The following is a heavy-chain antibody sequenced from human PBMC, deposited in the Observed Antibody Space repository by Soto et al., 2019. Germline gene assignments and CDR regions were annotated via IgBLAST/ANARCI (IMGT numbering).Heavy chain of an antibody. V-gene: IGHV3-30-3*01. D-gene: IGHD3-22*01. Sequence: QVQLVESGGGVVQPGRSLRLSCAASGFTFSSYAMHWVRQAPGKGLEWVAVIAYDGSNKYYADSVKGRFTISRDNSKNTLYLQMNSLRAEDTAVYYCAREYYDDSSGYYPKYFQHWGQGTLVTVSS. CDR1: GFTFSSYA. CDR3: AREYYDDSSGYYPKYFQH. CDR2: IAYDGSNK. J-gene: IGHJ1*01.